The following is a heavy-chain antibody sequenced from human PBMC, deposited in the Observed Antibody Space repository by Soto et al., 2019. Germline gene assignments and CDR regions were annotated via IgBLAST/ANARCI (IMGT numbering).Heavy chain of an antibody. Sequence: ASVKVSCKASGGTFSSYAIRWVRQAPGQGLEWMGWISAYNGNTNYAQKLQGRVTMTTDTSTSTAYMELRSLRSDDTAVYYCARVSVAGWFDPWGQGTLVTVS. CDR2: ISAYNGNT. CDR3: ARVSVAGWFDP. V-gene: IGHV1-18*01. J-gene: IGHJ5*02. CDR1: GGTFSSYA.